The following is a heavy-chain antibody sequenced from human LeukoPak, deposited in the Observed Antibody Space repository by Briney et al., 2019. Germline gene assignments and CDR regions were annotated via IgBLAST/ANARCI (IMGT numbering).Heavy chain of an antibody. CDR2: ISAYNGNT. CDR3: ARSRPRPQGGVIVIHPLDY. J-gene: IGHJ4*02. CDR1: GYTFTSYG. V-gene: IGHV1-18*01. Sequence: GASVKVSCKASGYTFTSYGISWVRQAPGQGLEWMGWISAYNGNTNYAQKLQGRVTMTTDTSTSTAYMELRSLRSDDTAVYYCARSRPRPQGGVIVIHPLDYWGQGTLVTVSS. D-gene: IGHD3-16*02.